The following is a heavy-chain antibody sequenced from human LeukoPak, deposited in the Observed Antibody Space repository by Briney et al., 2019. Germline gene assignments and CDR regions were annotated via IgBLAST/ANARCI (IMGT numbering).Heavy chain of an antibody. CDR1: GFTFSSYA. Sequence: LPGGSLRLSCSASGFTFSSYAMHWVRQAPGKGLEYVSVISSIGGSTCYADSVKGRFTISRDNSKNTLYLQMSRLRAEDTAVYYCAGYSSGWYMVYWGQGTLVTVSS. V-gene: IGHV3-64D*09. D-gene: IGHD6-19*01. CDR2: ISSIGGST. CDR3: AGYSSGWYMVY. J-gene: IGHJ4*02.